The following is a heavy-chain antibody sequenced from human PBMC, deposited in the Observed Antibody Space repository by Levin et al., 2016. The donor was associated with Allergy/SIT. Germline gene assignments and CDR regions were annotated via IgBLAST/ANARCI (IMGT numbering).Heavy chain of an antibody. J-gene: IGHJ4*02. CDR3: ARRSGWYGVCDY. V-gene: IGHV4-39*01. CDR1: GGSISSSSYY. CDR2: IYYSGST. Sequence: SETLSLTCTVSGGSISSSSYYWGWIRQPPGKGLEWIGSIYYSGSTYYNPSLKSRVTISVDTSKNQFSLKLSSVTAADTAVYYCARRSGWYGVCDYWGQGTLVTVSS. D-gene: IGHD6-19*01.